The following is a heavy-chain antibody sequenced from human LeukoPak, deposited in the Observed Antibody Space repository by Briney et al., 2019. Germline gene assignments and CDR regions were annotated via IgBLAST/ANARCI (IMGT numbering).Heavy chain of an antibody. D-gene: IGHD3-10*01. CDR3: ASSLYGSGTLAD. CDR1: GFTFSGYT. J-gene: IGHJ4*02. V-gene: IGHV3-21*01. Sequence: GGSLRLSCAASGFTFSGYTVNWVRQAPGKGLEWVSSISGSSTYIFYADSVKGRFIISRDNAKNSLFLQMNSLRAEDTAVYYCASSLYGSGTLADWGQGTLVTVSS. CDR2: ISGSSTYI.